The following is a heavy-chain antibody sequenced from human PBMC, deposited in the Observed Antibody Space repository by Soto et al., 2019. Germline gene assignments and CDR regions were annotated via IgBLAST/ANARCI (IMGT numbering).Heavy chain of an antibody. D-gene: IGHD5-12*01. Sequence: ASVRVSCKASGYTFTGHYIHWVRQAPEQGPEWMGEIGPESGATRYAQKFQGRVTMTMDMSITTVYMELSNLSPDDTAVYYCGRGRSGQIVVFYWGQGTPVTVSS. CDR1: GYTFTGHY. CDR2: IGPESGAT. V-gene: IGHV1-2*02. J-gene: IGHJ4*02. CDR3: GRGRSGQIVVFY.